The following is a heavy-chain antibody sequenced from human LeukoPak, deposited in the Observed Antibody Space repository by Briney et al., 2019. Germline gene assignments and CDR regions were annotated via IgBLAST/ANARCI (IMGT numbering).Heavy chain of an antibody. CDR3: VSVVAGTIDY. CDR1: GGTFSSYA. V-gene: IGHV1-69*05. J-gene: IGHJ4*02. D-gene: IGHD6-19*01. Sequence: ASVKVSCKASGGTFSSYAISWVRQAPGQGLEWMGGIIPIFGTANYAQEFQGRVTITTDESTSTAYMELSSLRSEYTAVYYCVSVVAGTIDYWGQGTLVTVSS. CDR2: IIPIFGTA.